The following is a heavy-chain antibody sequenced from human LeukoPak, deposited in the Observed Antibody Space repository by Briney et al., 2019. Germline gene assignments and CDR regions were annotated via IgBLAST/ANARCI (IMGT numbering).Heavy chain of an antibody. CDR1: GYTFTTYY. CDR3: ARETKYYYDSSGFDY. V-gene: IGHV1-46*01. Sequence: GASVKVSCKASGYTFTTYYIHWVRQAPGQGFDWMGIINPSGGSTTYAQKFQGRVTMTRATSTSTVYMELSSLRSEDTAVYYCARETKYYYDSSGFDYWGQGTLVTVSS. J-gene: IGHJ4*02. D-gene: IGHD3-22*01. CDR2: INPSGGST.